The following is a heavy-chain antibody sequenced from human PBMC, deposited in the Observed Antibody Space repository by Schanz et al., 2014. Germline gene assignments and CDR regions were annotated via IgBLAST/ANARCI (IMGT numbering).Heavy chain of an antibody. CDR1: GYTFSSYG. D-gene: IGHD6-6*01. Sequence: QVQLVQSGAELRKPGASVKVSCKASGYTFSSYGITWVRQAPGQGLEWMGWINGYNGHTLYAQKFQGRVTMTTDTSTSTAYMELRNLRSDDTAVYYCARDQSPYTNSSDVRYFDYWGQGSLVTVSS. V-gene: IGHV1-18*01. CDR3: ARDQSPYTNSSDVRYFDY. J-gene: IGHJ4*02. CDR2: INGYNGHT.